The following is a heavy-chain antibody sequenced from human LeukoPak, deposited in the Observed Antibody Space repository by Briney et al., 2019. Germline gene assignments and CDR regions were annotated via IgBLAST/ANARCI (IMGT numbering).Heavy chain of an antibody. CDR2: IYYDGSNK. J-gene: IGHJ4*02. CDR3: ARDGGYSYGHRIDY. V-gene: IGHV3-30*02. CDR1: GFTFSSYG. Sequence: GGSLRLSCAVSGFTFSSYGMHWVRQAPGKGLEWVAIIYYDGSNKYYADSVKGRFTISRDNSKNTLYLQMNGLRGEETAVYYCARDGGYSYGHRIDYWGQGTLVTVSS. D-gene: IGHD5-12*01.